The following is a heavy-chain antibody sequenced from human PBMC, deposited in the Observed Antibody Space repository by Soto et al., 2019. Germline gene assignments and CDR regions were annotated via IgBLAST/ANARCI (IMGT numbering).Heavy chain of an antibody. CDR2: MNPNRGNT. CDR1: GYTFTSYD. V-gene: IGHV1-8*01. J-gene: IGHJ6*02. CDR3: ARQNYDFGSGPYYYYGMDV. Sequence: ASVKVSCKASGYTFTSYDINWVRQATGQGLEWMGWMNPNRGNTGYAQKFQGRVTMTRNTSISTAYMELSSLRSEDTAVYYCARQNYDFGSGPYYYYGMDVWGQGTTVTVSS. D-gene: IGHD3-3*01.